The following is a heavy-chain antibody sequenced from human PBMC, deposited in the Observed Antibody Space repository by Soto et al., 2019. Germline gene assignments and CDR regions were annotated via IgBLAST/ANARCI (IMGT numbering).Heavy chain of an antibody. Sequence: SETLSLTCTVSGGSISSSSYYWGWIRQPPGKGLEGIGSIYYSGSTYYNPSLKSRVTISVDTSKNQFSLKLSSVTAADTAVYYCARRLVATGGFDYWGQGTLVTVSS. V-gene: IGHV4-39*01. CDR1: GGSISSSSYY. D-gene: IGHD5-12*01. J-gene: IGHJ4*02. CDR2: IYYSGST. CDR3: ARRLVATGGFDY.